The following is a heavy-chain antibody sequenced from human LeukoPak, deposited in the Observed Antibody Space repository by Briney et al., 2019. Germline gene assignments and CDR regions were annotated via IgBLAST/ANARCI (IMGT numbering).Heavy chain of an antibody. CDR3: ANVNYYGSGSYESRYFDY. D-gene: IGHD3-10*01. CDR2: ISASGGTT. CDR1: GFSFSSYA. Sequence: GGSLRLSCAASGFSFSSYAMSWVRQAPGKGLEWVSGISASGGTTYYADSVKGRFTISRDNSKNTLYLQMNSLRAEDTAVYYCANVNYYGSGSYESRYFDYWGQGTLVTVSS. J-gene: IGHJ4*02. V-gene: IGHV3-23*01.